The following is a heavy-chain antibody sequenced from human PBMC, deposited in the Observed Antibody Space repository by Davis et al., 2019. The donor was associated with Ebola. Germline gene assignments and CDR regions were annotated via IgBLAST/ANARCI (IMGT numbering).Heavy chain of an antibody. V-gene: IGHV4-39*07. CDR1: GGSISSSSYY. CDR2: INHSGST. CDR3: ARRSSGYYHGRFDP. Sequence: SETLSLTCTVSGGSISSSSYYWSWIRQPPGKGLEWIGEINHSGSTNYNPSLKSRVTISVDTSKNQFSLKLSSVTAADTAVYYCARRSSGYYHGRFDPWGQGTLVTVSS. J-gene: IGHJ5*02. D-gene: IGHD3-22*01.